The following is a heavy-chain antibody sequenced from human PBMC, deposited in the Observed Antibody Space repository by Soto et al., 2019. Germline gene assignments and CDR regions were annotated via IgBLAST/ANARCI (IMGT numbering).Heavy chain of an antibody. CDR1: GFTFSSYG. Sequence: PGGSLRLSCAASGFTFSSYGMHWVRQAPGKGLEWLAVISYDGSNKYYADSVKGRLTISRDNSKNTLYLQMNSLRGEDTAVYYWAKDIGWGGVWFRVGDPSDFWGQGTLVPVSS. D-gene: IGHD3-16*01. J-gene: IGHJ3*01. CDR2: ISYDGSNK. V-gene: IGHV3-30*18. CDR3: AKDIGWGGVWFRVGDPSDF.